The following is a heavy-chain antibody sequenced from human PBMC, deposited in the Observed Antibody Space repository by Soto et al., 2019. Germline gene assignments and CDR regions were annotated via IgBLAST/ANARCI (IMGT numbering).Heavy chain of an antibody. CDR1: GFTFSSYW. Sequence: EVQLVESGGGLVQPGGSLRLPCAASGFTFSSYWMHWVRQAPGKGLVWVSRINSDGRSTSYADSVKGRFTISRDNAKNTLYLHMNSLRAEDTAVYYCAREEGAAFYYDGMDVWGQGTTVTVSS. V-gene: IGHV3-74*01. CDR2: INSDGRST. J-gene: IGHJ6*02. CDR3: AREEGAAFYYDGMDV.